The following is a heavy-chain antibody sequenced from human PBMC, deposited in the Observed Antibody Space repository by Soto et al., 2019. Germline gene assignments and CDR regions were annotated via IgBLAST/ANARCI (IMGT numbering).Heavy chain of an antibody. Sequence: QVQLVQSGAEVKKPGSSVKVSCKASGGTFSSYTISWVRQAPGQGLEWMGRIIPILGIANYAQKFQGRVTITADKSTSTAYMELSSLRSEDTAVYYCAVYSSSWYPGYYYYYYMDVWGKGTTVTVSS. J-gene: IGHJ6*03. V-gene: IGHV1-69*02. CDR2: IIPILGIA. D-gene: IGHD6-13*01. CDR3: AVYSSSWYPGYYYYYYMDV. CDR1: GGTFSSYT.